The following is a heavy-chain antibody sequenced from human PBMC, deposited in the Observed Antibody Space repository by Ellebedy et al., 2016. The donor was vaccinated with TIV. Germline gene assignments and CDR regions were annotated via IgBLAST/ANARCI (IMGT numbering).Heavy chain of an antibody. Sequence: SLKISCAASGFTFDDYAMHWVRQAPGKGLEWVSGISWNSGSIGYADSVKGRFTISRDNAKNSLYLQMNSLRAEDTALYYCAKAVYDSSGYHYFDYWGQGTLVTVSS. V-gene: IGHV3-9*01. J-gene: IGHJ4*02. CDR3: AKAVYDSSGYHYFDY. CDR1: GFTFDDYA. D-gene: IGHD3-22*01. CDR2: ISWNSGSI.